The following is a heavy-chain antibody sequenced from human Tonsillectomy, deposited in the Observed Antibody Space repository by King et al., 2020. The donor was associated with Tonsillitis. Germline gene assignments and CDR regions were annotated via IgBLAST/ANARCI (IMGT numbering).Heavy chain of an antibody. V-gene: IGHV4-39*01. Sequence: QLQESGPGLVKAPETLSLTCTVSGGSMSSTSYYWVWIRQPPGKGLEWIGSIYYSGSTYYNPSLKSRVTVSVDTSKNQFSLKLSSVTAADTAMYYCARLRSYSDYEYWGRGTLVTVSS. CDR1: GGSMSSTSYY. J-gene: IGHJ4*02. CDR3: ARLRSYSDYEY. CDR2: IYYSGST. D-gene: IGHD4-11*01.